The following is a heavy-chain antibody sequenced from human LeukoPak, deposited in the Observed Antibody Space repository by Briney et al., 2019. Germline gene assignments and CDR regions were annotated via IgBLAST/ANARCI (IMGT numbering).Heavy chain of an antibody. Sequence: SQTLSLTCAVFGGSFSGRYWSWVRQPPGKGLEWIGQIHHSEIPSYSSSLRSRVTMSVDTSKNQFSLKLSSVTAADTAVYYCARDRRDSGYYDSSGPKGIYYYYYYMDVWGKGTTVTVSS. J-gene: IGHJ6*03. CDR2: IHHSEIP. CDR3: ARDRRDSGYYDSSGPKGIYYYYYYMDV. D-gene: IGHD3-22*01. V-gene: IGHV4-34*01. CDR1: GGSFSGRY.